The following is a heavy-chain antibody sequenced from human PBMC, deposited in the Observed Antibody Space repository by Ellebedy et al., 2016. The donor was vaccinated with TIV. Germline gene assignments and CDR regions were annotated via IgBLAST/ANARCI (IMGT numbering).Heavy chain of an antibody. CDR1: GGSISSGDYY. CDR2: IYYSGST. CDR3: ARTRYYYDSSGYRQYYFDY. J-gene: IGHJ4*02. D-gene: IGHD3-22*01. Sequence: SETLSLTCTVSGGSISSGDYYWSWIRQPPGKGLEWIGYIYYSGSTDYNPSLKSRVTISVDTSKNQFSLKLTSVTAADTAVYYCARTRYYYDSSGYRQYYFDYWGQGTLVTVSS. V-gene: IGHV4-30-4*01.